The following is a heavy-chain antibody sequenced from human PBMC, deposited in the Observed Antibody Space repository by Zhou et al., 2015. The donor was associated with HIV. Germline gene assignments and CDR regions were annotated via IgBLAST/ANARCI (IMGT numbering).Heavy chain of an antibody. CDR1: GYTFTSYY. Sequence: QVQLVQSGAEVKKPGASVKVSCKASGYTFTSYYMDWVRQAPGQGLEWMGIINPSGGSTSYAQKFQGRVTMTRDTSTSTVYMELSSLRSEDTAVYYCARDRADSSGYGNDAFDIWGQGTMVTVSS. D-gene: IGHD3-22*01. V-gene: IGHV1-46*01. J-gene: IGHJ3*02. CDR3: ARDRADSSGYGNDAFDI. CDR2: INPSGGST.